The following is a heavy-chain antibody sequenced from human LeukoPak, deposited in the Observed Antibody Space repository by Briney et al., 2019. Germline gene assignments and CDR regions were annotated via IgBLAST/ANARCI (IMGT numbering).Heavy chain of an antibody. Sequence: GGSLRLSCAASGFIFSDYYMSWIRQAPGKGLEWVSYISGSGSTIYADSAEGRFTISRDNAKNSLYLQMNSLRVEDTAVYYCAGEGRIVVGGAPLWGQGTMVTVSS. CDR3: AGEGRIVVGGAPL. D-gene: IGHD2-15*01. V-gene: IGHV3-11*01. J-gene: IGHJ3*01. CDR1: GFIFSDYY. CDR2: ISGSGSTI.